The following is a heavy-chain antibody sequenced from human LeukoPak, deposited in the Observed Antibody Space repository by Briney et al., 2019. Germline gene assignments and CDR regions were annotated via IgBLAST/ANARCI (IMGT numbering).Heavy chain of an antibody. V-gene: IGHV1-8*01. Sequence: GASVKVSCKASGYTFTSYDINWVRQATGQGLEWMGWMNPNSGNTGYAQKIQGRVTMTRNTSISAAYMELSSLRSEDTAVYYCASPSYYYDSTRLDIWGQGAMVTVSS. J-gene: IGHJ3*02. CDR3: ASPSYYYDSTRLDI. D-gene: IGHD3-22*01. CDR1: GYTFTSYD. CDR2: MNPNSGNT.